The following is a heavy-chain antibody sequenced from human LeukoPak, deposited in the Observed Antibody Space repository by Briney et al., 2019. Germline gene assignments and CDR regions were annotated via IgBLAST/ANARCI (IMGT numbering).Heavy chain of an antibody. D-gene: IGHD7-27*01. CDR2: ISHDGSTK. V-gene: IGHV3-30*18. Sequence: PGGSLRLSCAGSEFTFSSYGMHWVRQAPGKGLEWVATISHDGSTKHYAGSVEGRFTISRDNSKNTLYLQMNSLRAEDTAVYYCAKDLAPNWGFGFFDYWGQGTLVTVSS. CDR3: AKDLAPNWGFGFFDY. J-gene: IGHJ4*02. CDR1: EFTFSSYG.